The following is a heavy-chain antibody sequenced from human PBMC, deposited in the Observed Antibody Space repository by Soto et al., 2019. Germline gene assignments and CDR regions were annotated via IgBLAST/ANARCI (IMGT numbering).Heavy chain of an antibody. V-gene: IGHV4-31*03. J-gene: IGHJ4*02. CDR1: GGSISSGGYY. CDR2: IYYSGST. CDR3: ATATGSGSYYRFDY. D-gene: IGHD3-10*01. Sequence: PSETLSLTCTVSGGSISSGGYYWSWIRQHPGKGLEWIGYIYYSGSTYYNPSLKSRVTISVDTSKNQFSLKLSSVTAADTAVYYCATATGSGSYYRFDYWGQGTLVTVSS.